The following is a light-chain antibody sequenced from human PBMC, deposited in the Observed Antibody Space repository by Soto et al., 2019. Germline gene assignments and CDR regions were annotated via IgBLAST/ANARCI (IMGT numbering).Light chain of an antibody. CDR2: AAS. V-gene: IGKV1-39*01. Sequence: DIQMTQSPSSLSASVGDRVTITCRASQSISSYLHWYQQKPGKAPKLLIYAASNLQSGVPSRFSAGGSGSDFTLTLNSLQPEDFAVYYCQHYETSPPALTFGGGTKVEIK. J-gene: IGKJ4*01. CDR1: QSISSY. CDR3: QHYETSPPALT.